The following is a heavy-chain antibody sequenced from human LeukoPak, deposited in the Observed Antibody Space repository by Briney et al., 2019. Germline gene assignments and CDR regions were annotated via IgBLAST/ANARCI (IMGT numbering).Heavy chain of an antibody. J-gene: IGHJ5*02. CDR2: INPNSGGT. D-gene: IGHD3-10*01. V-gene: IGHV1-2*02. CDR1: GYTFTGYY. Sequence: GASVKVSCKASGYTFTGYYIYWVRQAPGQGLEWMGWINPNSGGTNYAQKFQGRVTTTRDTSISTAYMELSRLRSDDTAVYYCARDLFRGANWFDPWGQGTLVTVSS. CDR3: ARDLFRGANWFDP.